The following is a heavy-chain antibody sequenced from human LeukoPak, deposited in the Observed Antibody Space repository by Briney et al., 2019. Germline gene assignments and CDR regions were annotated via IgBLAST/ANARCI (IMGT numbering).Heavy chain of an antibody. Sequence: PSQTLSLTCTVSGGSISSGSYYWSWIRQPAGKGLEWIGRIYTSGSTNYNPSLKSRVTISLDTSKNQFSLKLNSVTAADTAVYYCARSTWLLDKWGQGILVTVSS. D-gene: IGHD3-22*01. CDR1: GGSISSGSYY. CDR2: IYTSGST. CDR3: ARSTWLLDK. J-gene: IGHJ4*02. V-gene: IGHV4-61*02.